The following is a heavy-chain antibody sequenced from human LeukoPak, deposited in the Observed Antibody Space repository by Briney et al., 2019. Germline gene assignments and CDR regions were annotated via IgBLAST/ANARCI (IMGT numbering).Heavy chain of an antibody. D-gene: IGHD4-17*01. V-gene: IGHV1-18*01. CDR3: ARDLGDDYGDYVYTT. CDR1: GYTFTSYG. CDR2: ISAYNGNT. J-gene: IGHJ4*02. Sequence: ASVKVSCKASGYTFTSYGISWVRQAPGQGLEWMGWISAYNGNTNYAQKLQGRVTMTTDISTSTAYMELRSLRSDDTAVYYCARDLGDDYGDYVYTTWGQGTLVTVSS.